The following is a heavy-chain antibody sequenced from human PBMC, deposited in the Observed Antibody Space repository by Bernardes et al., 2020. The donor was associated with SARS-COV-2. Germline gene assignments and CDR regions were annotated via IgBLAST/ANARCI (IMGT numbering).Heavy chain of an antibody. CDR3: TRRLMTTVADY. CDR2: IRSAANSHAT. D-gene: IGHD4-17*01. V-gene: IGHV3-73*01. J-gene: IGHJ4*02. Sequence: GSLRLAWAASGFTCSGSAMHWVRQASGKGLEWLGRIRSAANSHATAYAASLRGRFTISRDDSANTMFLEMSSLKTEDTAVYYCTRRLMTTVADYWGRGTLVTVSS. CDR1: GFTCSGSA.